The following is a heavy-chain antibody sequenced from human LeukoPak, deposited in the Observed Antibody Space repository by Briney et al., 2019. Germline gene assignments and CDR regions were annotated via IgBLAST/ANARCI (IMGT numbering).Heavy chain of an antibody. D-gene: IGHD3-3*01. CDR2: ISAYNGNT. J-gene: IGHJ5*02. Sequence: ASVKVSCKASGGTFSSYAISWVRQAPGQGLEWMGWISAYNGNTNYAQKLQGRVTMTTDTSTSTAYMELRSLRSDDTAVYYCARDGDYDFWSGFPNWFDPWGQGTLVTVSS. V-gene: IGHV1-18*01. CDR3: ARDGDYDFWSGFPNWFDP. CDR1: GGTFSSYA.